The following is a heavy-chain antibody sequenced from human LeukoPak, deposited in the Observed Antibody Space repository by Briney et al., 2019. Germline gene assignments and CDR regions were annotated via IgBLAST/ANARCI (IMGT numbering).Heavy chain of an antibody. J-gene: IGHJ3*02. CDR3: ARRFTIFGVVHAFDI. V-gene: IGHV5-51*01. CDR1: GYSFTSYW. Sequence: GESLKISCKGSGYSFTSYWIGWVRDMPRKGLGWMGIIYPGDSDTRYSPSFQGQATISADKSISTPHLQRSSLKAADTAMYYCARRFTIFGVVHAFDIWGQGTMVTDSS. D-gene: IGHD3-3*01. CDR2: IYPGDSDT.